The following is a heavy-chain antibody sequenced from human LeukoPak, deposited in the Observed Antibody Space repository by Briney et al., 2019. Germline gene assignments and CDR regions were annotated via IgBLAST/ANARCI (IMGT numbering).Heavy chain of an antibody. J-gene: IGHJ4*02. V-gene: IGHV1-69*05. CDR1: GGTFSSYA. Sequence: PRASVKVSCKASGGTFSSYAISWVRQAPGQGLEWMGGIIPIFGTANYAQKFQGRVTITTDESTSTAYMELSSLRSEDTAVYYCGSTRKEGLRDYWGQGTLVTVSS. D-gene: IGHD4-17*01. CDR3: GSTRKEGLRDY. CDR2: IIPIFGTA.